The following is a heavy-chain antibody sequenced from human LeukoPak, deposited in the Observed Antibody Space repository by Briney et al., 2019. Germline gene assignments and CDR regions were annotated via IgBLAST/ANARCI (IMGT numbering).Heavy chain of an antibody. CDR1: GGSFSGYY. Sequence: KSSETLSLTCAVYGGSFSGYYWSWIRQPPGKGLEWIGEINHSGSTNYNPSLKSRVTISVDTSKNQFSLKLSSVTAADTAVYYCARLSYGSGSYSDAFDIWGQGTMVTVSS. CDR3: ARLSYGSGSYSDAFDI. J-gene: IGHJ3*02. V-gene: IGHV4-34*01. CDR2: INHSGST. D-gene: IGHD3-10*01.